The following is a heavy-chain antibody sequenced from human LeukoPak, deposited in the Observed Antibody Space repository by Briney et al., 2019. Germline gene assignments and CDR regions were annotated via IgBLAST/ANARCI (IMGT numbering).Heavy chain of an antibody. CDR1: GFTFNRFY. D-gene: IGHD2-15*01. CDR3: ARDRVGYYYYYGMDV. V-gene: IGHV3-64*04. CDR2: ISSNGATT. J-gene: IGHJ6*02. Sequence: GGSLRLSCSASGFTFNRFYLHWVRQAPGKGLEFVSHISSNGATTYYADSVKGRFTISRDNSKNTLYLQMNSLRAEDTAVYYCARDRVGYYYYYGMDVWGQGTTVTVSS.